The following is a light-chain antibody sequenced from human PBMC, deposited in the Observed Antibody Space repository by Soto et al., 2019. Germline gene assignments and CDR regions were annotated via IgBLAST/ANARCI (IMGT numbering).Light chain of an antibody. V-gene: IGKV2-28*01. CDR3: MQALQIPPT. J-gene: IGKJ5*01. CDR1: QSLLHSNGYNY. Sequence: DFVMTQSPLSLPVTPGEPASISCRSSQSLLHSNGYNYLDWYLQKPGQSPQLLINLGSNRASGVPDRFSGSGSGTDFTLKISRVEAEDVGIYYCMQALQIPPTFGQGTRLEIK. CDR2: LGS.